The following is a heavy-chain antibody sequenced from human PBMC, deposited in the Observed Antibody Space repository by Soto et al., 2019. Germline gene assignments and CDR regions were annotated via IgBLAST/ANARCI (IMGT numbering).Heavy chain of an antibody. Sequence: SETLSLTCTVSGGSISSSSYYWGWIRQPPGKGLEWIGSIYYSGSTYYNPSLKSRVTISVDTSNYQFSLKLSSVTAVDTAVYYCARDGDGRMTTNPYYYNGMDVWGPGTTVTVSS. CDR3: ARDGDGRMTTNPYYYNGMDV. J-gene: IGHJ6*02. D-gene: IGHD4-4*01. V-gene: IGHV4-39*07. CDR1: GGSISSSSYY. CDR2: IYYSGST.